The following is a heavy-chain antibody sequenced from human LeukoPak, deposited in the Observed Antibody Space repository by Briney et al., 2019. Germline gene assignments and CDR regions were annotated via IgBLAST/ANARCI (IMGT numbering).Heavy chain of an antibody. CDR2: ISYDGSNK. CDR1: GFTFSSYA. J-gene: IGHJ4*02. CDR3: ARDGGSIVVLPGDH. D-gene: IGHD2-2*01. Sequence: PGGSLRLSCAASGFTFSSYAMHWVRQAPGKGLEWVAVISYDGSNKYYADSVKGRFTVSRDNAKETLYLQLDSLRGEDTAIYYCARDGGSIVVLPGDHWGQGTLVTVSS. V-gene: IGHV3-30-3*01.